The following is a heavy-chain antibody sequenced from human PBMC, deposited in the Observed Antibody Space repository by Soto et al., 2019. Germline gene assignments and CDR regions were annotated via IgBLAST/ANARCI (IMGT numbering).Heavy chain of an antibody. CDR2: INPNNGGT. Sequence: ASVKVSCKASGYSFTGNSMHWVRQAPGQGLEWMGWINPNNGGTNYAQKFQGRVTMTRDTSISTAYMDLSRLRSDDTAVYYCARDSDIVVVPAAPGYYYGMDVWGQGTTVTVSS. D-gene: IGHD2-2*01. CDR3: ARDSDIVVVPAAPGYYYGMDV. J-gene: IGHJ6*02. CDR1: GYSFTGNS. V-gene: IGHV1-2*02.